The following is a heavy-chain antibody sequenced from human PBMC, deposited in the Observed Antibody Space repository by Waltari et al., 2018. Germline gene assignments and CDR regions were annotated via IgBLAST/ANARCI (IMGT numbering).Heavy chain of an antibody. Sequence: VQLVQSGAEVKKPGATVKISCKVSGYTFTDYYMHWVQQAPGKGLEWMGGIIPIFGTANYAQKFQGRVTITADKSTSTAYMELSSLRSEDTAVYYCARGFSSGEGSDYWGQGTLVTVSS. J-gene: IGHJ4*02. CDR3: ARGFSSGEGSDY. CDR2: IIPIFGTA. D-gene: IGHD6-19*01. CDR1: GYTFTDYY. V-gene: IGHV1-69*13.